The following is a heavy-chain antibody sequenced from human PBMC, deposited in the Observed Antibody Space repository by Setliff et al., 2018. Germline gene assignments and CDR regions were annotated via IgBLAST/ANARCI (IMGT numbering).Heavy chain of an antibody. CDR3: VRDWASGDDH. Sequence: PEGSLRLSCAASGFTFTSYSMNWVRQAPGQGLEWVSSISSSSRYIYYADSLKGRFTISRDNAKNSLFLQMNILEVEDTAVYYCVRDWASGDDHWGRGTLVTVSS. CDR2: ISSSSRYI. V-gene: IGHV3-21*01. J-gene: IGHJ4*02. CDR1: GFTFTSYS. D-gene: IGHD3-10*01.